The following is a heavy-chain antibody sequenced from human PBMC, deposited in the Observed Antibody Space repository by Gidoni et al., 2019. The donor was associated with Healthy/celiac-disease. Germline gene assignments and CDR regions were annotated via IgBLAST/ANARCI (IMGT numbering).Heavy chain of an antibody. CDR1: GFTFSSYG. J-gene: IGHJ3*02. D-gene: IGHD6-19*01. CDR2: IWYDGSNK. V-gene: IGHV3-33*01. CDR3: ASAGEPGGGWYDDAFDI. Sequence: QVQLVESGGGVVQPGRSLRLSCAASGFTFSSYGMHWVRQAPGKGLEWVAVIWYDGSNKYYADSVKGRFTISRDNSKNTLYLQMNSLRAEDTAVYYCASAGEPGGGWYDDAFDIWGQGTMVTVSS.